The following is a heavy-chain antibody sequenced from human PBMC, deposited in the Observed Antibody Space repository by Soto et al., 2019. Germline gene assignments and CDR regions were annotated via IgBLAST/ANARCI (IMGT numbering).Heavy chain of an antibody. Sequence: QVQLVQSGAEVKKPGSSVKVSCKASGGTFSSYTISWVRQAPGQGLEWMGRIIPILGIANYAQKFQGRVTITADKSTSTAYMELSTLRSEDTSLSHCARVQRFGEIHHFDYWGQGTLVTVSS. D-gene: IGHD3-10*01. CDR3: ARVQRFGEIHHFDY. CDR2: IIPILGIA. J-gene: IGHJ4*02. CDR1: GGTFSSYT. V-gene: IGHV1-69*02.